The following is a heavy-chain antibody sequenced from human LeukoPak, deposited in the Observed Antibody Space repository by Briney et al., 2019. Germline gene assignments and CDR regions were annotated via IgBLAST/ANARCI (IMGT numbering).Heavy chain of an antibody. CDR2: IYYSGYT. Sequence: SEALSLTCTVSGGSISSSTYYWGWIRQPPGKGLEWIGSIYYSGYTYYNPSLESRVTISVDTSKNQFSLKLSSVTAADTAVYYCAREVVGVTGDLFDYWGQGTLVTVSS. V-gene: IGHV4-39*02. CDR1: GGSISSSTYY. CDR3: AREVVGVTGDLFDY. J-gene: IGHJ4*02. D-gene: IGHD1-26*01.